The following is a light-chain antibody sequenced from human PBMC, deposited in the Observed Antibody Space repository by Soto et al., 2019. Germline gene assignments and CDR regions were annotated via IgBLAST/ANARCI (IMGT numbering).Light chain of an antibody. J-gene: IGKJ1*01. CDR2: GAS. CDR3: QQYNNWAWT. V-gene: IGKV3-15*01. CDR1: QSVSSN. Sequence: EVLMTQSPATLSGSPGERATLSCRASQSVSSNLAWYQQKPGQAPRLLIYGASTRATGIPARFSGSGSGTEFTLTISSLQSEDFAVYYCQQYNNWAWTFGQGTKVDI.